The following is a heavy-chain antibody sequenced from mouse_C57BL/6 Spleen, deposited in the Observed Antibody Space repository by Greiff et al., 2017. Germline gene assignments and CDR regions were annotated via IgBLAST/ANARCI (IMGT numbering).Heavy chain of an antibody. V-gene: IGHV5-17*01. CDR2: ISSGSSTI. CDR3: AEASYYYGSSYDYYAMDD. D-gene: IGHD1-1*01. Sequence: EVQLVESGGGLVKPGGSLKLSCAASGFTFSDYGMHWVRQAPEKGLEWVAYISSGSSTIYYADKVKGRFTISRDNAKNTLFLQMTSLRSEATAMYYCAEASYYYGSSYDYYAMDDWGQGTSVTVSS. CDR1: GFTFSDYG. J-gene: IGHJ4*01.